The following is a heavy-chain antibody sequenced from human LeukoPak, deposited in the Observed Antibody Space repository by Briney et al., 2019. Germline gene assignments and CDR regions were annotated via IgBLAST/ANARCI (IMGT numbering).Heavy chain of an antibody. Sequence: GGSLRLSCAASGFTFSSYAMSWVRQAPGKGLEWASAISGSGGSTYYADSVKGRFTISRDNSKNTLYLQMNSLRAEDTAVYYCAKLLGVGSGSYFDYWGQGTLVTVSS. V-gene: IGHV3-23*01. CDR3: AKLLGVGSGSYFDY. CDR1: GFTFSSYA. D-gene: IGHD3-10*01. CDR2: ISGSGGST. J-gene: IGHJ4*02.